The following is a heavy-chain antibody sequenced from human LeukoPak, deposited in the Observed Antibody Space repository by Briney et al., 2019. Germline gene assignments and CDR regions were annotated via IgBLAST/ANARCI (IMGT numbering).Heavy chain of an antibody. Sequence: GGSLRLSCAASGFTFSSYVMHWVRQAPGKGLEWVAVIWYDGSNKYYADSVKGRFTISRDNSKNTLFLQMNSLRPEDTAVYHCARDGISMVRGAPPDYWGQGTLVTVSS. CDR1: GFTFSSYV. CDR2: IWYDGSNK. CDR3: ARDGISMVRGAPPDY. V-gene: IGHV3-33*01. D-gene: IGHD3-10*01. J-gene: IGHJ4*02.